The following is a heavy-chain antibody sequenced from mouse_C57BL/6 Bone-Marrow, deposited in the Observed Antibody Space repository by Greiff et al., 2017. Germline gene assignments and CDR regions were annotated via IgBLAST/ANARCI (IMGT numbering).Heavy chain of an antibody. CDR1: GYTFTTYP. CDR2: FHPYNDDT. D-gene: IGHD2-4*01. V-gene: IGHV1-47*01. CDR3: ARGGDYGGYYFDD. J-gene: IGHJ2*01. Sequence: QVQLQQSGAELVKPGASVKMSCKASGYTFTTYPIEWMKQNHGKSLEWIGNFHPYNDDTKYNEKFKGKATLTVEESSSTVDLVLIRLTTDDSAVYYCARGGDYGGYYFDDWGKGTTLTVSS.